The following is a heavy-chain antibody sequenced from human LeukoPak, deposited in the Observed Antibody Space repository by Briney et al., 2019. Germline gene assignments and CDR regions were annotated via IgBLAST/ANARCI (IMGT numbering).Heavy chain of an antibody. J-gene: IGHJ4*02. Sequence: GGSLRLSCAVSGFTFSDHYMDWVRQAPGKGLEWIGRSRNEGHSYSTDFAASVRGRAALSRDHSRDSLYLQINSLRTDDTAVYYCAAPLRGIGYWGQGTLVTVSS. CDR1: GFTFSDHY. D-gene: IGHD3-10*01. CDR3: AAPLRGIGY. V-gene: IGHV3-72*01. CDR2: SRNEGHSYST.